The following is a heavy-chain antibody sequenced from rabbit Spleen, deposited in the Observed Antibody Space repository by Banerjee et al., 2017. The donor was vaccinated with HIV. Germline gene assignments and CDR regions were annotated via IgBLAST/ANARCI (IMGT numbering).Heavy chain of an antibody. J-gene: IGHJ4*01. Sequence: QEQLKESGGDLVKPEGSLTLTCTASGFSFSSSYWMCWVRQAPGKGLEWIACIYGGSSSSTYYASWAKGRFTISKTSSTTVTLQATSLTAADTATYFCARSDKNYDAIDLWGQGTLVTVS. CDR3: ARSDKNYDAIDL. D-gene: IGHD1-1*01. CDR1: GFSFSSSYW. V-gene: IGHV1S45*01. CDR2: IYGGSSSST.